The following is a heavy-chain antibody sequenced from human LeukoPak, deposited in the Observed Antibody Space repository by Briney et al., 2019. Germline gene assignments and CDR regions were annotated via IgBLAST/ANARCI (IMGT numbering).Heavy chain of an antibody. J-gene: IGHJ6*03. CDR1: GGSISSYY. Sequence: SETLSLTCTVSGGSISSYYWSWTRQPPGKGLEWIGYIYYSGSTNYNPSLKSRVTISVDTSKNQFSLKLSSVTAADTAVYYCARANSRVYYYYMDVWGKGTTVTVSS. D-gene: IGHD6-13*01. CDR2: IYYSGST. V-gene: IGHV4-59*01. CDR3: ARANSRVYYYYMDV.